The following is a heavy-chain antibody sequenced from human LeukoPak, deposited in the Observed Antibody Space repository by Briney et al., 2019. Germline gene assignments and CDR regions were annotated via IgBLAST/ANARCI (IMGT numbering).Heavy chain of an antibody. CDR3: ATPDGALSYYYDSSGPQGGAFDI. J-gene: IGHJ3*02. Sequence: SETLSLTCIVSGGSISSCSSYWGWIRQPPGKGLEWIGNIYYSGSTYNNPSLKSRVTISIDTSKNQFSLKLRSVTAADTAVYYCATPDGALSYYYDSSGPQGGAFDIWGQGTMVTVSS. CDR2: IYYSGST. CDR1: GGSISSCSSY. D-gene: IGHD3-22*01. V-gene: IGHV4-39*01.